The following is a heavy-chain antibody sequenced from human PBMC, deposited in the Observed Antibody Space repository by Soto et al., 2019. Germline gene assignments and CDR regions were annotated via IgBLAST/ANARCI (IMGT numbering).Heavy chain of an antibody. CDR2: INPSGGST. CDR3: ARERHGRDS. J-gene: IGHJ4*02. CDR1: GYTFTSYY. V-gene: IGHV1-46*01. Sequence: GASVKVSCKASGYTFTSYYAHWVRQAPGQGLEWTGIINPSGGSTHYAQKFQGRVTMTRDTSISTAYMELSGLRSDDTAVYYCARERHGRDSWGQGTLVTVSS.